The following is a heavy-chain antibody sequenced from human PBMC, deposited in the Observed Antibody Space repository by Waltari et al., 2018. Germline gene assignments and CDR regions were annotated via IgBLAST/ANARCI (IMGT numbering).Heavy chain of an antibody. CDR1: GYTFTGYY. Sequence: QVQLVQSGAEVKKPGASVTVSCKASGYTFTGYYIHWVRQAPGQGLGWMGWIDPHSGGTNYAQKFQGRVTMTRDMSISTGYMELSRLTSDDTAVYFCTRDGVRAGIVDQWGQGTLVTVSS. V-gene: IGHV1-2*02. CDR2: IDPHSGGT. D-gene: IGHD3-22*01. CDR3: TRDGVRAGIVDQ. J-gene: IGHJ4*02.